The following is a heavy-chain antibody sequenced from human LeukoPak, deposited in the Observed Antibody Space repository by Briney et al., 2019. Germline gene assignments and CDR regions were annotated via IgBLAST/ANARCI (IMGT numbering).Heavy chain of an antibody. CDR3: ARTPGEAYCGGDWYPGPFDY. D-gene: IGHD2-21*02. J-gene: IGHJ4*02. CDR1: GFTISSKY. CDR2: IYSGGST. V-gene: IGHV3-53*01. Sequence: GASLRLSCAASGFTISSKYMSWLRQAAGNGLEWVAVIYSGGSTYYGDSVKGRFTISRANSKNTPYLQMNALRAEDRAVYYCARTPGEAYCGGDWYPGPFDYWGQGSLVTVSS.